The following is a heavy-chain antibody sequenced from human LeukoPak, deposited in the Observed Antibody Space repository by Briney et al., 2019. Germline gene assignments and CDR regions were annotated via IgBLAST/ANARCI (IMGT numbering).Heavy chain of an antibody. CDR3: ARVSRDSGNYYTFLHY. CDR1: GGPISSGDYY. D-gene: IGHD1-26*01. CDR2: INYRGTT. J-gene: IGHJ4*02. V-gene: IGHV4-39*07. Sequence: SETLSLTCTVSGGPISSGDYYWGWIRQPPGMGPEWIGSINYRGTTYYNPSLQSRVAISVDTSKNQFSLQLTSVTATDTAVYYCARVSRDSGNYYTFLHYWGQGTLVTVSS.